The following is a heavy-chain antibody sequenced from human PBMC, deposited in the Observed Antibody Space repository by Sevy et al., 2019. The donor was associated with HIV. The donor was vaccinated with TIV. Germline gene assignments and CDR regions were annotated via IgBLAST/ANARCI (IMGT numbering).Heavy chain of an antibody. CDR1: GFTFSSYW. J-gene: IGHJ5*02. D-gene: IGHD3-3*01. CDR2: IKQDGSEK. Sequence: GGFLRLSCAASGFTFSSYWMSWVRQAPGKGLEWVANIKQDGSEKYYVDSVKGRFTISRDNAKNSLYLQMNSLRAEDTAVYYSARRGTTYYDFWSGPNWFDPWGPGTLVTVSS. CDR3: ARRGTTYYDFWSGPNWFDP. V-gene: IGHV3-7*03.